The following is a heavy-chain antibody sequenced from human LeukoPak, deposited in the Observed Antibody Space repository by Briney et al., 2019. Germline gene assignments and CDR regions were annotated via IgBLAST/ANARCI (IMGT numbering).Heavy chain of an antibody. Sequence: PSQTLSLTCTVSGGSITSGDYHWSWIRQYPGKGLEWIGYIYHSGSTYYNPSLKSRLTISVDMSKNQFSLKLSSLTAADTAVYYCAREARGMATNAHDAFDIWGQGTKVTVSS. J-gene: IGHJ3*02. CDR1: GGSITSGDYH. CDR2: IYHSGST. D-gene: IGHD5-12*01. CDR3: AREARGMATNAHDAFDI. V-gene: IGHV4-31*03.